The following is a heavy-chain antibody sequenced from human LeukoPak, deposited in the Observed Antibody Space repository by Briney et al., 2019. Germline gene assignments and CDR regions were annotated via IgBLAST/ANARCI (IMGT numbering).Heavy chain of an antibody. CDR3: ASVGEIVVVITYSGAFDI. D-gene: IGHD3-22*01. V-gene: IGHV1-2*02. J-gene: IGHJ3*02. CDR2: INPNSGGT. CDR1: GYTFTGYY. Sequence: ASVKVSCKASGYTFTGYYMHWVRQAPGQGLAWMGWINPNSGGTNYAQKFQGRVTMTRDTSISTAYMELSRLRSDDTAVYYCASVGEIVVVITYSGAFDIWGQGTMVTVSS.